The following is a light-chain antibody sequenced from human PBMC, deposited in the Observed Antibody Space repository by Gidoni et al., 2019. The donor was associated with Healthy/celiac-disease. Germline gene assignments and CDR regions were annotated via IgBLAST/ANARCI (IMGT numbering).Light chain of an antibody. V-gene: IGLV1-40*01. J-gene: IGLJ2*01. CDR2: GNS. CDR3: QSYDSSLSGSGV. Sequence: QSVLTQPPSVSGAPGQRVTISCTGSSSNIGAGYDVHWYQQFPATAPKLLIYGNSNRPSGVPDRFSGSKSGTSASLAITGLQAEDEADYYCQSYDSSLSGSGVFGGGTKLTVL. CDR1: SSNIGAGYD.